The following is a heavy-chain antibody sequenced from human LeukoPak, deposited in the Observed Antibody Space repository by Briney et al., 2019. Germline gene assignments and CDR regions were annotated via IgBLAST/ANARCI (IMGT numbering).Heavy chain of an antibody. Sequence: GGSLRLSCAASQFNFNGFWKNWGRQAPGKGLEWVANMDPTGSQKRYVDSVRGRFTISKDNPGASLYLDMHSLRAEDMAIYYCASWTSGNYWGQGTLVTVSS. J-gene: IGHJ4*02. CDR2: MDPTGSQK. CDR3: ASWTSGNY. CDR1: QFNFNGFW. D-gene: IGHD1-1*01. V-gene: IGHV3-7*01.